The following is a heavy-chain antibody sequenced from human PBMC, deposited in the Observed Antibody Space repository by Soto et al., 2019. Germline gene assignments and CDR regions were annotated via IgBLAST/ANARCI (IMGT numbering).Heavy chain of an antibody. Sequence: QVQLQESGPGLVKPSGTLSLTCAVSNGSISNNDWCSWVRQPPGKGLEWIGEINHSGTTNYNPSLKSRVTILVDKYKNQFSLKLTSVTAADTAVYYCARGITFGGVIFDDWGQGTLVSVSS. CDR3: ARGITFGGVIFDD. CDR2: INHSGTT. J-gene: IGHJ4*02. CDR1: NGSISNNDW. D-gene: IGHD3-16*01. V-gene: IGHV4-4*02.